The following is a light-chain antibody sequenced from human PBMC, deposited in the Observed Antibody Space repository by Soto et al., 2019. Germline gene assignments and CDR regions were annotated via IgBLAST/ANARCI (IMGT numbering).Light chain of an antibody. V-gene: IGKV1-39*01. CDR2: AAS. J-gene: IGKJ2*01. CDR1: QSISSY. Sequence: DIQMTQSPSSLSASVGDRVTITCRASQSISSYLNWYQQKPGKVPKLLIYAASTLQSGVPSRFSGSGSGTGFTLTISSLQPEDFATYYCQLSYTTPYTFGQGTKVDIK. CDR3: QLSYTTPYT.